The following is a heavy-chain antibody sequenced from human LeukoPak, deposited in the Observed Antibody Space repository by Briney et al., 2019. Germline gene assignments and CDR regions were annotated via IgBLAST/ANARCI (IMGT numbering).Heavy chain of an antibody. V-gene: IGHV4-4*02. CDR2: IYHSGST. D-gene: IGHD1/OR15-1a*01. CDR3: ARRTYDWFDP. CDR1: GGSISSYY. Sequence: PSETLSLTCTVSGGSISSYYWSWVRQPPGKGLEWIGEIYHSGSTNYNPSLKSRVTISVDKSKNQFSLKLSSVTAADTAVYYCARRTYDWFDPWGQGTLVTVSS. J-gene: IGHJ5*02.